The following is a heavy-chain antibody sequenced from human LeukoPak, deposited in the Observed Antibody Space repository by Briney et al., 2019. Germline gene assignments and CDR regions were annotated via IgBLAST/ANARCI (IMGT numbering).Heavy chain of an antibody. CDR2: INPDGSIR. CDR1: GLTFSTYW. Sequence: EGSLRLSCAASGLTFSTYWMHWVRQAPGKGLAWVARINPDGSIRTYANSVQGRVTISRDTAKDTLFLQMNSLRAEDTAVYYCAREARVGGALQYWGQGTPVTVSS. CDR3: AREARVGGALQY. V-gene: IGHV3-74*03. J-gene: IGHJ4*02. D-gene: IGHD1-26*01.